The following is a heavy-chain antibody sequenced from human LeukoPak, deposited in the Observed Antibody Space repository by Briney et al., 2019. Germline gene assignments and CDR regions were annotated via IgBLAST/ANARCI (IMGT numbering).Heavy chain of an antibody. CDR1: GLSFSSYW. Sequence: GGSLRLSCAVSGLSFSSYWMHWVRQAPGKGLVWVARTNLHGTAVDYADSVRGRFTISRDNAKNTLFLQMNSLRAEDTAVYYCASAFTYVRLGVHCGQGTLVTVSS. V-gene: IGHV3-74*01. CDR2: TNLHGTAV. D-gene: IGHD3-16*01. CDR3: ASAFTYVRLGVH. J-gene: IGHJ4*02.